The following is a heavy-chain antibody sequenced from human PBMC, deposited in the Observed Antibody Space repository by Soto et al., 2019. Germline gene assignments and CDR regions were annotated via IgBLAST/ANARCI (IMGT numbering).Heavy chain of an antibody. D-gene: IGHD6-13*01. V-gene: IGHV6-1*01. CDR2: TYYRSKWYN. CDR1: GDSVSSNSVA. CDR3: ARSPAAAAGTFDY. Sequence: SQTLSLTCAISGDSVSSNSVAWNWIRQSPSRGLEWLGRTYYRSKWYNDYAVSVKSRITINPDTSKNQFSLQLNSVTPEDTAVYYCARSPAAAAGTFDYWGQGTLVTVSS. J-gene: IGHJ4*02.